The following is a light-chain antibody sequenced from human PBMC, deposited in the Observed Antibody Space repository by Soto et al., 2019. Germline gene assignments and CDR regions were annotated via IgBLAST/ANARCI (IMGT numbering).Light chain of an antibody. CDR2: QAS. Sequence: DIQMTQSPSTLSASVGDRVTITCRASQSISIWLAWYQHKPGKAPKLLIYQASSLESGVPSRFSGRGSGTEFTLTISSLQPDDFATYYCQQYNSYPWTFGQGTKVEIK. CDR3: QQYNSYPWT. CDR1: QSISIW. V-gene: IGKV1-5*03. J-gene: IGKJ1*01.